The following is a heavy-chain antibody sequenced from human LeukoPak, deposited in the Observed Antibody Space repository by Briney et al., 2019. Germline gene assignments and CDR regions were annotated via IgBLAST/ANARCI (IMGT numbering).Heavy chain of an antibody. CDR3: ARVDDYGGKGLDY. CDR2: IYHSGST. D-gene: IGHD4-23*01. CDR1: GGSISSGGYS. J-gene: IGHJ4*02. Sequence: SQPLSLTCAVSGGSISSGGYSWSWIRQPPGKGLEWIGYIYHSGSTYYNPSLKSRVTISVGRSKNQFSLKLSSVTAADTAVYYCARVDDYGGKGLDYWGQGTLVTVSS. V-gene: IGHV4-30-2*01.